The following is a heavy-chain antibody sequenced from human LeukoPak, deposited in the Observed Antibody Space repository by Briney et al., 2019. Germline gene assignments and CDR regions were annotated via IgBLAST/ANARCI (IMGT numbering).Heavy chain of an antibody. CDR1: GFTFDSYT. Sequence: GGSLRLSCAAPGFTFDSYTMVWVRQAPGSGLEWVSAITGSGGDSYHADSVKGRFTVSRDNSKNTLFLQINSLRVEDTALYYCARGVSGWPYYLDFWGQGTLVTVSS. D-gene: IGHD6-25*01. V-gene: IGHV3-23*01. CDR3: ARGVSGWPYYLDF. J-gene: IGHJ4*02. CDR2: ITGSGGDS.